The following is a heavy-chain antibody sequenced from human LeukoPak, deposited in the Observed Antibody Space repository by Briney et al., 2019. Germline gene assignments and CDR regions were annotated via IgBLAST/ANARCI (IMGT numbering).Heavy chain of an antibody. D-gene: IGHD3-10*01. CDR1: GGSISSSSYY. CDR3: RGGPEWGSLLLWFGESADDAFDI. V-gene: IGHV4-39*07. CDR2: IYYSGST. J-gene: IGHJ3*02. Sequence: SETLSLTCTVSGGSISSSSYYWGWIRQPPGKGLEWIGSIYYSGSTYYNPSLKSRVTISVDTSKNQFSLKLSSVTAADTAVYYCRGGPEWGSLLLWFGESADDAFDIWGQGTMVTVSS.